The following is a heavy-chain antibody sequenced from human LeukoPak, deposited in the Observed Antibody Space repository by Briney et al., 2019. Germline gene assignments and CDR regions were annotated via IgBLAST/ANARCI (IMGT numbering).Heavy chain of an antibody. J-gene: IGHJ4*02. CDR2: IYYSGST. CDR3: ARGSKLRYFDWLLPFDY. Sequence: SETLSLTCIISGGSISDYYWGWIRQPPGKGLEWIGYIYYSGSTNYNPSLKSRVTISVDTSKNQFSLKLSSVTAADTAVYYCARGSKLRYFDWLLPFDYWGQGTLVTVSS. D-gene: IGHD3-9*01. CDR1: GGSISDYY. V-gene: IGHV4-59*01.